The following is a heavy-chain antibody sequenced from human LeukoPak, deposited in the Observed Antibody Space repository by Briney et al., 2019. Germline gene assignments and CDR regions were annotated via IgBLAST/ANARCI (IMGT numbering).Heavy chain of an antibody. CDR2: INPSGGST. Sequence: ASVKVSCKASGYTFTNYYIHWVRQAPGQGLEWMGMINPSGGSTSYPQKFQGRVTMTRDTSISTAYMELSRLRSDDTAVYYCARDAEGGKTFYYYYYYMDVWGKGTTVTISS. CDR3: ARDAEGGKTFYYYYYYMDV. D-gene: IGHD1-26*01. V-gene: IGHV1-46*01. J-gene: IGHJ6*03. CDR1: GYTFTNYY.